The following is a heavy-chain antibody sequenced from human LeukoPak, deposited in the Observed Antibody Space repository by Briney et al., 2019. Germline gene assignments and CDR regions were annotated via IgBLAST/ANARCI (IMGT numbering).Heavy chain of an antibody. CDR2: IDPNSGDT. V-gene: IGHV1-2*02. Sequence: GASVKVSCKASGYSFTGYFIHWVRQAPGQGLEWMGCIDPNSGDTKYAQKFQGRVSMPRDTSTRAAYMELSRLRSDDTAVYFCARFGSTGYSLDYWGQGTLVTVSS. D-gene: IGHD3-22*01. CDR3: ARFGSTGYSLDY. CDR1: GYSFTGYF. J-gene: IGHJ4*02.